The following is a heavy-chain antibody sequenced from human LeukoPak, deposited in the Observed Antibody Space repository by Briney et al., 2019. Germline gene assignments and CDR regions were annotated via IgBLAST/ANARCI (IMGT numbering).Heavy chain of an antibody. CDR3: ARGGMRIPADFDY. CDR2: IYYSGST. J-gene: IGHJ4*02. V-gene: IGHV4-59*01. Sequence: SWIRQPPGXXLEWIGYIYYSGSTNYNPSLKSRVTISVDTSKNQFSLKLSSVTAADTAVYYCARGGMRIPADFDYWGQGTLVTVSS. D-gene: IGHD2-15*01.